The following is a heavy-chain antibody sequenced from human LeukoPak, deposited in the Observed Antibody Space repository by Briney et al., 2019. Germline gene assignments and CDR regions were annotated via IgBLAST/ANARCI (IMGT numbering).Heavy chain of an antibody. CDR1: GFTLSNYE. V-gene: IGHV3-48*03. D-gene: IGHD2-2*01. J-gene: IGHJ6*03. CDR3: AREKEGYCSRTSCYLDYYYYYMDV. CDR2: ISTSGSTI. Sequence: PGGSLRLSCAASGFTLSNYEMNWVRQAPGKGLEWVSYISTSGSTIYYADSVKGRFTISRDNAKNSLYLQMNSLRAEDTAVYYCAREKEGYCSRTSCYLDYYYYYMDVWGKGTTVTISS.